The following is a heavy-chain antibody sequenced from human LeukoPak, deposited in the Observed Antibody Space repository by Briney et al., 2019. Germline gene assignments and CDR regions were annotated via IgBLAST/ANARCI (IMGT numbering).Heavy chain of an antibody. Sequence: PGGSLRLSCAGAGFTFSNYGMHWVRQAPGKGLEWVSVIYSGGSTYYADSVKGRFTISRDNSKNTLYLQMNSLRAEDTAVYYCAGSIAAGRALDYWGQGTLVTVSS. CDR1: GFTFSNYG. CDR2: IYSGGST. CDR3: AGSIAAGRALDY. V-gene: IGHV3-53*01. J-gene: IGHJ4*02. D-gene: IGHD6-13*01.